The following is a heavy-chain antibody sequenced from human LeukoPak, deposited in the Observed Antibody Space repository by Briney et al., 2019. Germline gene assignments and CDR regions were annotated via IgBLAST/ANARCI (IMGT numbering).Heavy chain of an antibody. J-gene: IGHJ4*02. D-gene: IGHD1-14*01. CDR3: VTVGTHVPY. CDR2: IKSNPDGGTT. V-gene: IGHV3-15*01. Sequence: PGGSLRLSCAVSGFNFNNAWMDWVRQAPGKGLEWVGRIKSNPDGGTTDYAAPVKGRFTISRDDSQRTLYLHMHSLMIEDTAVYYCVTVGTHVPYWGQGTLVTVSS. CDR1: GFNFNNAW.